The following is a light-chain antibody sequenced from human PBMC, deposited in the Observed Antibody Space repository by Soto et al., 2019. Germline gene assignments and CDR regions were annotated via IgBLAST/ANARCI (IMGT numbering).Light chain of an antibody. J-gene: IGKJ1*01. CDR2: AAS. CDR1: QDIGND. Sequence: IQMTQSPSSLSASVRDRVTITCRASQDIGNDLGWYQQKPGKAPNLLIYAASSLRSGVPSRFSGSGSGTHFTLTINSLQAEDSATYFCRQDYTYPWTFGQGTKVEIK. V-gene: IGKV1-6*02. CDR3: RQDYTYPWT.